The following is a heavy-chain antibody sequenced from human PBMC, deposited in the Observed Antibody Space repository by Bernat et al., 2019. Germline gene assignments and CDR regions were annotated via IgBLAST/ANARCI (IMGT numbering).Heavy chain of an antibody. CDR3: ARGMVLDAFDI. CDR2: IGTAGDT. J-gene: IGHJ3*02. Sequence: EVQLVESGGGLVQPGGSLRLSCAASGFTFSSYDMHWVRQATGKGLEWVSAIGTAGDTYYPGSVKGRFTISRENAKNSLYLQMNSLRAGDTAVYYCARGMVLDAFDIWGQGTMVTVSS. CDR1: GFTFSSYD. V-gene: IGHV3-13*04. D-gene: IGHD4/OR15-4a*01.